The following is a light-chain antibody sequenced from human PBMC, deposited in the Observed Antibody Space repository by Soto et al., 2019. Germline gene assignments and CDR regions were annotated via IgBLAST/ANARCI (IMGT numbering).Light chain of an antibody. CDR2: WAS. Sequence: DIVMTQSPDSLAVSLGERATINCKSSQSVLYSSNNKNYLAWFQQKPGQPPKLLISWASTRESGVPDRFSGSGSGTEFTLTISSLQAEDVAIYYCQQYYSGLLTFGGGNKVELK. CDR1: QSVLYSSNNKNY. V-gene: IGKV4-1*01. J-gene: IGKJ4*01. CDR3: QQYYSGLLT.